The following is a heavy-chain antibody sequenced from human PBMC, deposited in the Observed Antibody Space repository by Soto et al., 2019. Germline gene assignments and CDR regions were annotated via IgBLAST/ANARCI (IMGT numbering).Heavy chain of an antibody. CDR3: ANSPATPRYLFPHYYYYYMDV. D-gene: IGHD2-15*01. Sequence: EVQLLESGGGLVQPGGSLRLSCAASGFTFSSYAMSWDRQAPGKGLEWVSTISGSGGSTYYADSVKGRFTISRDNSKNSLYLQMNSLRAEDTAVYYCANSPATPRYLFPHYYYYYMDVWGKGTTVTVSS. V-gene: IGHV3-23*01. J-gene: IGHJ6*03. CDR1: GFTFSSYA. CDR2: ISGSGGST.